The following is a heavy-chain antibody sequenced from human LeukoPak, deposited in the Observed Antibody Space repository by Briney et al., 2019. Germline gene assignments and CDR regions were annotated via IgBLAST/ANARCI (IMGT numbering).Heavy chain of an antibody. CDR3: ARVRKWVAVARPTDY. CDR2: IKQDGSEK. D-gene: IGHD6-19*01. J-gene: IGHJ4*02. V-gene: IGHV3-7*01. Sequence: GGSLRLSCAASGFTFSSYWMSWVRQAPGKGLEWVANIKQDGSEKYYVDSVKGRFTISRDNAKNSLYLQMNSLRAEDTAVYYCARVRKWVAVARPTDYWGQGTLVTVSS. CDR1: GFTFSSYW.